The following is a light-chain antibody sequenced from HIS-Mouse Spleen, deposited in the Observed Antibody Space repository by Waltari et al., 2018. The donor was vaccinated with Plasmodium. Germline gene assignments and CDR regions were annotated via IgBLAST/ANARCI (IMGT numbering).Light chain of an antibody. Sequence: SYELTQPPSVSVSPGQTARITCSGDALPKKYAYWYQQKSGQAPVLVIYEDSKRPSGRTERMSGYRKGKMATLTSSGAQVEDEAEYYCYSTDSSGNHRVFGGGTKLTVL. J-gene: IGLJ3*02. CDR3: YSTDSSGNHRV. V-gene: IGLV3-10*01. CDR2: EDS. CDR1: ALPKKY.